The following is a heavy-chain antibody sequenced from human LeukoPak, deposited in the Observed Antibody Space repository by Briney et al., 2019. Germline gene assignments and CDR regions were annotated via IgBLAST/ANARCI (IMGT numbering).Heavy chain of an antibody. CDR1: GGTFSSYT. D-gene: IGHD2-15*01. Sequence: GSSVKVSCKASGGTFSSYTISWVRQAPGQGLEWMGRIIPILGIANYAQKFQGRVAITADKSTSTAYMELSSLRSEDTAVYYCARDVGWDAFDIWGQGTVVTVSS. V-gene: IGHV1-69*04. J-gene: IGHJ3*02. CDR2: IIPILGIA. CDR3: ARDVGWDAFDI.